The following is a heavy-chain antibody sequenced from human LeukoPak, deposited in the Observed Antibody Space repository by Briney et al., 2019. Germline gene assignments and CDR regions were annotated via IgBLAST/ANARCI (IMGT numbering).Heavy chain of an antibody. Sequence: PGGSLRLSCAASGFTFSSYAMSWVRQAPGKGLEWVSAISGSGGSTYYADSVKGRFTISRDNSKNTLCLQMNSLRAEDTAVYYCAKDLDSGYGYYYYYMDVWGKGTTVTVSS. CDR3: AKDLDSGYGYYYYYMDV. J-gene: IGHJ6*03. CDR2: ISGSGGST. D-gene: IGHD3-22*01. CDR1: GFTFSSYA. V-gene: IGHV3-23*01.